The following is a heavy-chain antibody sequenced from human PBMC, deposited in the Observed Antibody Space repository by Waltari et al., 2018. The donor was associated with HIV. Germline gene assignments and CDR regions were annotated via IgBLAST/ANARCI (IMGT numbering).Heavy chain of an antibody. Sequence: QVQLQESGPGLVKPSETLSLTCTVSGGSISSYYWSWIRQPPGKGLEWIGYIYYSGSTNYNPSLKSRVTISVDTSKNQFSLKLSSVTAADTAVYYCAREGEGTLDYWGQGTLVTVSS. V-gene: IGHV4-59*01. J-gene: IGHJ4*02. CDR3: AREGEGTLDY. D-gene: IGHD3-16*01. CDR1: GGSISSYY. CDR2: IYYSGST.